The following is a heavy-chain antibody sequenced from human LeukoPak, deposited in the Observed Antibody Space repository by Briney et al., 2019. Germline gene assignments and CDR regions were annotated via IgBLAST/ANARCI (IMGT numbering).Heavy chain of an antibody. D-gene: IGHD3-3*01. V-gene: IGHV1-69*04. CDR1: GGTFSSYA. CDR3: AREGADFWSCSAQNWFDP. CDR2: FISLLHIA. Sequence: SGKASCKASGGTFSSYAISWVRQSPGQGREGRGRFISLLHIANYSQTFQARVTITPDKSTPTAYMGLSSLRSQTTPVYYCAREGADFWSCSAQNWFDPWGQGTLVTVSS. J-gene: IGHJ5*02.